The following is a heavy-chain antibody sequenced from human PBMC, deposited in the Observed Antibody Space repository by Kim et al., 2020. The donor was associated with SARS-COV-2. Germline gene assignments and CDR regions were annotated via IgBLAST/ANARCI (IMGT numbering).Heavy chain of an antibody. V-gene: IGHV1-69*13. CDR1: GGTFSSYA. J-gene: IGHJ6*02. D-gene: IGHD6-19*01. CDR2: IIPIFGTA. CDR3: ARVEQWLDYYYYYGMDV. Sequence: SVKVSCKASGGTFSSYAISWVRQAPGQGLEWMGGIIPIFGTANYAQKFQGRVTITADESTSTAYMELSSLRSEDTAVYYCARVEQWLDYYYYYGMDVWGRGTTVTVSS.